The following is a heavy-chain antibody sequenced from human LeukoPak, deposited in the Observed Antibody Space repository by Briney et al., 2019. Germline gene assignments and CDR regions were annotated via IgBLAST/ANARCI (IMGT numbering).Heavy chain of an antibody. Sequence: GGSLRLSCAASGFTFGIYAMHWVRQAPGKGLEWVAAISYHGSNKYHADSVKGRFAISRDNSKNILYLQMNSLRVEDTAVYYCARTGESGGYFYHGMDIWGQGTPVTVSS. CDR1: GFTFGIYA. J-gene: IGHJ6*02. D-gene: IGHD1-26*01. V-gene: IGHV3-30*09. CDR3: ARTGESGGYFYHGMDI. CDR2: ISYHGSNK.